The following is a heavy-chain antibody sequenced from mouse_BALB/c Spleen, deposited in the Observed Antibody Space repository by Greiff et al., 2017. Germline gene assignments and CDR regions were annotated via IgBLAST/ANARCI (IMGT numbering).Heavy chain of an antibody. Sequence: EVKLVESGGGLVQPGGSLRLSCATSGFTFSDFYMEWVRQPPGKRLEWIAASRNKANDYTTEYSASVKGRFIVSRDTSQSILYLQMNALRAEDTAIYYCARDADPYYGNYGAMDYWGQGTSVTVSS. CDR2: SRNKANDYTT. V-gene: IGHV7-1*02. CDR3: ARDADPYYGNYGAMDY. CDR1: GFTFSDFY. J-gene: IGHJ4*01. D-gene: IGHD2-10*01.